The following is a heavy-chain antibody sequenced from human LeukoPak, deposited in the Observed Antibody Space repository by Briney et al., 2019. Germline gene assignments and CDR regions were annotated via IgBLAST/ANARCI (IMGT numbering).Heavy chain of an antibody. Sequence: GGSLRLSCAASGFTFSSPAMSWIRQAPGKGLEWVSSISTSGFNTFYSDSVKGRFTISRDNSKNTLYLQKNSLRAEDTAIYFCAIQNYYESRGYYVPPWGHGTLVTVSS. CDR3: AIQNYYESRGYYVPP. J-gene: IGHJ1*01. V-gene: IGHV3-23*01. D-gene: IGHD3-22*01. CDR1: GFTFSSPA. CDR2: ISTSGFNT.